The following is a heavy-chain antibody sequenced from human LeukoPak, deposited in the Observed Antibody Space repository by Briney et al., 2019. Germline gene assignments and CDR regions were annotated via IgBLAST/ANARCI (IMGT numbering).Heavy chain of an antibody. Sequence: PGGSLRLSCAASGFTFSSYAMHWVRQAPGKGLEWVAVISYDGSNKYYADSVKGRFTISRDNSKNTLYLQMNSLRAEDTAVYYCARDYYGSSGYPNFDYWGQGTLVTVSS. CDR1: GFTFSSYA. V-gene: IGHV3-30*04. D-gene: IGHD3-22*01. CDR3: ARDYYGSSGYPNFDY. CDR2: ISYDGSNK. J-gene: IGHJ4*02.